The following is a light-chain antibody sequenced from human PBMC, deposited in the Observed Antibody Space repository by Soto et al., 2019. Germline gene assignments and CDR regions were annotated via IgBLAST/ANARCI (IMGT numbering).Light chain of an antibody. Sequence: IVLTQSPGTLSLSPGERATLSCRASQSISSSYLAWFQQRPGQPPRLLIYGASTRATGIPDRFTGGGSGTDFTGSGSGTDFTLTISRLEPEDFAVYSCQKCLTSPYTFGHGTKLEIK. J-gene: IGKJ2*01. V-gene: IGKV3-20*01. CDR1: QSISSSY. CDR3: QKCLTSPYT. CDR2: GAS.